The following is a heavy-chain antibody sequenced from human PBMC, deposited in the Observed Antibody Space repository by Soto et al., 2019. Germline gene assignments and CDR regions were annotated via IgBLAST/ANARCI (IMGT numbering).Heavy chain of an antibody. CDR3: ARSGVVGPLAAAGTGGTPDYYYYYGMDV. Sequence: ASVKVSCKASGYTFTSYGISWVRQAHGQGLEWMGWISAYNGNTNYAQKLQGRVTMTTDTSTSTAYMELRSLRSDDTAVYYCARSGVVGPLAAAGTGGTPDYYYYYGMDVWGQGTTVTVSS. J-gene: IGHJ6*02. CDR1: GYTFTSYG. D-gene: IGHD6-13*01. CDR2: ISAYNGNT. V-gene: IGHV1-18*01.